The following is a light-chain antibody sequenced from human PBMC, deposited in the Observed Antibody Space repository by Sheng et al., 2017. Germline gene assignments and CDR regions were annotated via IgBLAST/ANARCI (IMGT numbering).Light chain of an antibody. CDR1: ETVSGHS. J-gene: IGKJ1*01. V-gene: IGKV3D-20*01. Sequence: EIVLTQSPVTLSLSPGERATLSCGASETVSGHSLAWYQQRPGLAPRLLIYDVSTRATGIPDRFSGSASGTDYTLTITRLEPEDFAVYYCQQYGSSPRTFGQGTKVEFK. CDR3: QQYGSSPRT. CDR2: DVS.